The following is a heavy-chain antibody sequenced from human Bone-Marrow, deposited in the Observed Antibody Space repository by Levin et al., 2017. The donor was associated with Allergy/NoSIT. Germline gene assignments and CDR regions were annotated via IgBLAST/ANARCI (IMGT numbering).Heavy chain of an antibody. V-gene: IGHV4-59*01. D-gene: IGHD6-13*01. CDR3: ARLYSSSWYAWFDP. CDR2: IYYSGST. CDR1: GGSISSYY. J-gene: IGHJ5*02. Sequence: SETLSLTCTVSGGSISSYYWSWIRQPPGKGLEWIGYIYYSGSTNYNPSLKSRVTISVDTSKNQFSLKLSSVTAADTAVCYCARLYSSSWYAWFDPWGQGTLVTVSS.